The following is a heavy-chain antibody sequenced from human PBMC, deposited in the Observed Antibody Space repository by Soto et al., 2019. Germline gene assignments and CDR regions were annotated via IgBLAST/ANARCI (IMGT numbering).Heavy chain of an antibody. Sequence: QVQLQESGPGLVKPSGTLSLTCAVSGDSISSSNWWSWVRQPPGKGLEWMGEIYHSGSTNYNPSLRGRVTISVDKSKKQFSLKLRSVTAAGAAVYYCARHSGGYFRDYGGQGTLGSVSS. D-gene: IGHD1-26*01. CDR3: ARHSGGYFRDY. J-gene: IGHJ4*02. V-gene: IGHV4-4*02. CDR2: IYHSGST. CDR1: GDSISSSNW.